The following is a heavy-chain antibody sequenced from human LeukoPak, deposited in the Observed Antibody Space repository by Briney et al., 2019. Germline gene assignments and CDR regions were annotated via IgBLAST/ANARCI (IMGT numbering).Heavy chain of an antibody. Sequence: SETLSLTCTVSGGSISSGGYYWSWIRQHPEKGLEWIGYIYYGGNTYYNPSLKSRLTISVDTSKNQFSLKLNSVTAADTAVYYCARSWSQLLLYPNDAFDIWGQGTMVTVSS. CDR3: ARSWSQLLLYPNDAFDI. D-gene: IGHD2-2*01. J-gene: IGHJ3*02. CDR2: IYYGGNT. CDR1: GGSISSGGYY. V-gene: IGHV4-31*03.